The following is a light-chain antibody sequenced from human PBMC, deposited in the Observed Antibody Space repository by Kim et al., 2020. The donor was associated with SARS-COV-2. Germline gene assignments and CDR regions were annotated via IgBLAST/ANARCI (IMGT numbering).Light chain of an antibody. J-gene: IGLJ2*01. CDR1: NSNIGAGFD. V-gene: IGLV1-40*01. Sequence: QSVLTQPPSVSGAPGQMVTISCTGSNSNIGAGFDVHWYQQLPRTAPKLLIYGNSNRPSGVPDRFSGSKSGTSASLAITGLKAEDEADYYCQSYDSSLNAVFGGGTQLTVL. CDR2: GNS. CDR3: QSYDSSLNAV.